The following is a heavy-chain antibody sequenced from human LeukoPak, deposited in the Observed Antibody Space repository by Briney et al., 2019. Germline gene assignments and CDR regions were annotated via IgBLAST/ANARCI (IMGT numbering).Heavy chain of an antibody. J-gene: IGHJ5*02. Sequence: SETLSLTCTVSGGSMSSYYWSFIRQPAGKGLEWIGRIHTSWTTYYNPSLKSRVTMSVDTSRNQFSRRLTSVTAADTAVYYCARGDYYDGGGRNWFDPWGQGTLVTVSS. D-gene: IGHD3-16*01. CDR1: GGSMSSYY. V-gene: IGHV4-4*07. CDR2: IHTSWTT. CDR3: ARGDYYDGGGRNWFDP.